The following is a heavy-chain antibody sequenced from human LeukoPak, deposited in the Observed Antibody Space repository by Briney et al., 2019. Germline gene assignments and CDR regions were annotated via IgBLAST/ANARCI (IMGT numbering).Heavy chain of an antibody. V-gene: IGHV3-21*01. CDR3: AREGSGDFWSGYYLDY. CDR1: GFTFSSYS. J-gene: IGHJ4*02. D-gene: IGHD3-3*01. CDR2: ISSSSSYI. Sequence: GGSLRLSCAASGFTFSSYSMNWVRQAPGKGLEWVSSISSSSSYIYYADSVKGRFTISRDNAKNSLYLQMNSLRAEDTAVYYCAREGSGDFWSGYYLDYWGQGTLVTVSS.